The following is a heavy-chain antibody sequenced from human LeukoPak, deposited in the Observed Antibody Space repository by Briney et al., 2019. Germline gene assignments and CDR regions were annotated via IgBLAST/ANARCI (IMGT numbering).Heavy chain of an antibody. CDR2: IYYSGST. J-gene: IGHJ5*02. CDR3: ARGDRGWFNNWFDP. V-gene: IGHV4-39*01. D-gene: IGHD6-19*01. CDR1: GGSISSGNYY. Sequence: PSETLSLTCTVSGGSISSGNYYWGWIRQPPGKGLEWIGSIYYSGSTYYNPSLKSRVTISVDTSKNQFSLKLSSVTAADTAVYYCARGDRGWFNNWFDPWGQGTLVTVSS.